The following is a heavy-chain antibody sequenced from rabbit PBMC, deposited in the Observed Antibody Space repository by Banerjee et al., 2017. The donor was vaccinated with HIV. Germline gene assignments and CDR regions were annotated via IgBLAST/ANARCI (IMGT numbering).Heavy chain of an antibody. CDR2: ISAGSSGTT. CDR1: GFDFSSTYY. J-gene: IGHJ6*01. CDR3: VRWGWL. V-gene: IGHV1S40*01. Sequence: QSLEESGGGLVQPEGSLTFTCKASGFDFSSTYYMCWVRQAPGKGLEWIGCISAGSSGTTYYASWAKGRFTISKTSSTTVTLQMTSLTAADTATYFCVRWGWLWGQGTLVTVS. D-gene: IGHD4-2*01.